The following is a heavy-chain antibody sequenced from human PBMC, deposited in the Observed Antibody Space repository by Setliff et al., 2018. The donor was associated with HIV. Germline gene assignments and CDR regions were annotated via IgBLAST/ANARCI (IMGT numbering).Heavy chain of an antibody. CDR2: IIPIFGTA. V-gene: IGHV1-69*05. CDR3: ATLPAAIVSSTYYFDY. CDR1: GGSFSSYA. D-gene: IGHD6-13*01. Sequence: SVKVSCKASGGSFSSYAISWVRQAPGQGLEWMGGIIPIFGTAKYAQKFQGRVTITTDESTSTAYMELSSLGSEDTAVYYCATLPAAIVSSTYYFDYWGQGTLVTVSS. J-gene: IGHJ4*02.